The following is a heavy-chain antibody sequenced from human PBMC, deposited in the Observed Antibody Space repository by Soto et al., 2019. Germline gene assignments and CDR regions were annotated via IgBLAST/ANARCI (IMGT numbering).Heavy chain of an antibody. CDR2: IYPGDSDT. CDR1: GYSFTNYW. V-gene: IGHV5-51*01. Sequence: GESLKISCKASGYSFTNYWIAWVRQVPGKGLEWMGIIYPGDSDTRYSPSFQGQVTISADKSISTAYLQWSSLEASDTAMYYCARGGRAYYYGSGTPHWFDPWGQGTLVTVSS. D-gene: IGHD3-10*01. CDR3: ARGGRAYYYGSGTPHWFDP. J-gene: IGHJ5*02.